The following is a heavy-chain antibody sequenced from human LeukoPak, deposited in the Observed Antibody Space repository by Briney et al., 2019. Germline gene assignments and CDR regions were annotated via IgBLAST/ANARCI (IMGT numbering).Heavy chain of an antibody. V-gene: IGHV3-48*02. CDR2: ISSSSNTI. CDR3: VTDTSMGGLFDY. D-gene: IGHD5-18*01. Sequence: RGSLRLSCAASGFTFSSYSMNWVRQAPGKGLEWVSYISSSSNTIYYADSVKGRFTISRDNAKNSLYLQMNSLRDEDTALYYCVTDTSMGGLFDYCGQGTQLTLSS. J-gene: IGHJ4*02. CDR1: GFTFSSYS.